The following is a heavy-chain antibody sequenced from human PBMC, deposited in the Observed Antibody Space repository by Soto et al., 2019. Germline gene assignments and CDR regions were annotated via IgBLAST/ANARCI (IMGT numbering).Heavy chain of an antibody. CDR1: GGSISSSNW. CDR2: IYHSGST. J-gene: IGHJ5*02. V-gene: IGHV4-4*02. D-gene: IGHD6-6*01. Sequence: SETLSLTCAVSGGSISSSNWWSWVRQPPGKGLEWIGEIYHSGSTNYNPSLKSRVTISVDKSKNQFSLKLSSVTAADTAVYYCASAGPSIAPRSRYLWFDPWGQGTLVTVSS. CDR3: ASAGPSIAPRSRYLWFDP.